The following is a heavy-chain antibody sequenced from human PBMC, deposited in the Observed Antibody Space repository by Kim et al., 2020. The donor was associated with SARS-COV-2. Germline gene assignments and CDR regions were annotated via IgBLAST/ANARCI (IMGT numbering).Heavy chain of an antibody. CDR1: GFTFSDYY. D-gene: IGHD6-13*01. J-gene: IGHJ4*02. CDR2: ISSSNSYT. Sequence: GGSLRLSCAASGFTFSDYYMSWIRQAPGKGLEWVSYISSSNSYTNFADSVKGRFTISRDNAKNSLYLQMNSLRAEDTAMYYCARVSEGGSSWYYFDSWGQGTLDTVSS. V-gene: IGHV3-11*05. CDR3: ARVSEGGSSWYYFDS.